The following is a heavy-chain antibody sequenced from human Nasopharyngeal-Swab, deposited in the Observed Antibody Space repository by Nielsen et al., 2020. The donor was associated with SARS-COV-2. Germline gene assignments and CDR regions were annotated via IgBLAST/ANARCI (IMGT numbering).Heavy chain of an antibody. D-gene: IGHD2-15*01. CDR1: GGSISSYY. Sequence: SETLSLTCTVSGGSISSYYWSWIRQPAGKGLEWIGRIYTSGSTNYNPSLKSRVTMSVDTSKNQFSLKLSSVTAADTAVYYCASGYRDKTCSGGSCYSGDYWGQGTLVTVSS. J-gene: IGHJ4*02. CDR3: ASGYRDKTCSGGSCYSGDY. CDR2: IYTSGST. V-gene: IGHV4-4*07.